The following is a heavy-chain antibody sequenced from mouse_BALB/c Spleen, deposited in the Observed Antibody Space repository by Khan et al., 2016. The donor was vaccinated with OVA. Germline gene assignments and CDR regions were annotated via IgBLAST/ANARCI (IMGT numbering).Heavy chain of an antibody. CDR3: ARRGYGNYWFAY. CDR1: GFNIKDYY. CDR2: IDPENGNT. J-gene: IGHJ3*01. V-gene: IGHV14-1*02. Sequence: VQLKESGAELVRPGALVKLSCKASGFNIKDYYILWVKQRPEQGLEWIGWIDPENGNTIYDPKFQAKASITADTSPNTAYLQLSSLTSEDTAVYDVARRGYGNYWFAYWGQGTLVTVSA. D-gene: IGHD2-1*01.